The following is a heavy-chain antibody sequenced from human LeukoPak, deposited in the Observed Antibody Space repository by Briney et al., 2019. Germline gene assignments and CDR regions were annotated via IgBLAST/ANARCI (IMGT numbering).Heavy chain of an antibody. CDR3: ARGGGRDSGRENDY. D-gene: IGHD1-26*01. V-gene: IGHV1-69*05. J-gene: IGHJ4*02. Sequence: SVNVSCKASGGTFSSYAISWVRQAPGQGLEWMGGIIPIFGTANYAQKLQGRVTMTTDTSTSTAYMELRSLTSDDTAMYYCARGGGRDSGRENDYWGQGTLVTVSS. CDR1: GGTFSSYA. CDR2: IIPIFGTA.